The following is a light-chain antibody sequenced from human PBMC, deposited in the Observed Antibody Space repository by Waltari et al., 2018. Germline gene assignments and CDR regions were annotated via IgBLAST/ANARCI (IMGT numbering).Light chain of an antibody. CDR2: RDN. J-gene: IGLJ3*02. CDR3: YSVSANSWV. Sequence: SYELTQPSSVSLSPGQTANITCSVIVLAQKYGRWLQQKPGQAPMLLIYRDNARPSGIPERFSGSSSGTTVTLTISGAHVEDEADYYCYSVSANSWVFGGGTRLTVL. V-gene: IGLV3-27*01. CDR1: VLAQKY.